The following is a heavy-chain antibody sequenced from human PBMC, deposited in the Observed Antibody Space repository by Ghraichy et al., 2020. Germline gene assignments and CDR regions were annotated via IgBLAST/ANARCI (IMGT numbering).Heavy chain of an antibody. V-gene: IGHV1-18*01. J-gene: IGHJ6*02. CDR3: ARPSLYSYGMDV. Sequence: ASVKVSCKASGYTFTTYGISWVRQAPGQGLEWVGWISTYNGNANYAHKLQGRVTMTTDTSTSTAYLELRSLRSDDTAVYYCARPSLYSYGMDVWGQGTTVTVSS. CDR1: GYTFTTYG. CDR2: ISTYNGNA.